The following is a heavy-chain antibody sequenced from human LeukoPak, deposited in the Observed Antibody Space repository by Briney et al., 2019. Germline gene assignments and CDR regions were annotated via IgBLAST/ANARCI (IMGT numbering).Heavy chain of an antibody. Sequence: PGGSLRLSCVASGFTFSRYWMNWVRQAPGKGLEWVASIKQDGSEEYYVDSVKGRFTISRDNAKNAVYLQMNSLRAEDTAVYYCARERLSYCGGDCPWGQGTLVTVSS. CDR3: ARERLSYCGGDCP. J-gene: IGHJ5*02. CDR2: IKQDGSEE. CDR1: GFTFSRYW. V-gene: IGHV3-7*01. D-gene: IGHD2-21*02.